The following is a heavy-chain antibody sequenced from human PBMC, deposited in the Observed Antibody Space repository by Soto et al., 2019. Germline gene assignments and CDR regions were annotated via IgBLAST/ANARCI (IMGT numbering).Heavy chain of an antibody. CDR3: ARARIMPLYTSSWPVFDY. J-gene: IGHJ4*02. V-gene: IGHV3-53*01. CDR2: IYNDGNT. CDR1: GFRVSNNY. Sequence: GGSLRLSCAAAGFRVSNNYMSWVRQAPGKALEWVSVIYNDGNTDYADSVKGRFTISRDNAKNSLYLQMNSLRAEDTAVYYCARARIMPLYTSSWPVFDYWGQGTLVTVSS. D-gene: IGHD6-13*01.